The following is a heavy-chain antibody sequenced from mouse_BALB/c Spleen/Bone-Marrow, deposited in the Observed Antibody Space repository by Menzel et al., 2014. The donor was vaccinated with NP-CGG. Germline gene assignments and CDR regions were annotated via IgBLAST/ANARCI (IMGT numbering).Heavy chain of an antibody. J-gene: IGHJ4*01. CDR3: ARDDVWYAMDY. Sequence: EVKLVESGGGLVQPGGSLKLSCAASGFTFSSYGMSWVRQTPDKRLELVATINSNGGSTYYPDSVKGRFTISRDNAKNTLYLQMSSLKSEDTAMYYCARDDVWYAMDYWGQGTSVTVSS. V-gene: IGHV5-6-3*01. CDR2: INSNGGST. CDR1: GFTFSSYG.